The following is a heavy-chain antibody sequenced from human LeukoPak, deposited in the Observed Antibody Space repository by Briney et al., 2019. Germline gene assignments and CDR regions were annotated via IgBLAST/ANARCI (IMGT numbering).Heavy chain of an antibody. D-gene: IGHD3-10*01. CDR2: IKQDGSEK. V-gene: IGHV3-7*01. Sequence: PGGSLRLSCAASGFTFSNYWMTWVRQAPGKGTEWVANIKQDGSEKYYLDSVKGRFTISRDNAKNSLYLEMNSLRAEDTAVYYCTRSPDGVDYWGQGTLVTVSS. J-gene: IGHJ4*02. CDR1: GFTFSNYW. CDR3: TRSPDGVDY.